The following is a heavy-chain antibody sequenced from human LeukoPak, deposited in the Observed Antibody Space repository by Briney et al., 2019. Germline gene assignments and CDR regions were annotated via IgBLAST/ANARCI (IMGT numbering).Heavy chain of an antibody. J-gene: IGHJ4*02. D-gene: IGHD2-15*01. CDR3: ARDSYCSGGSCYQQPDY. Sequence: PGGSLRLSCAASGFTFSSYSMNWVRQAPGKGLDWVSSIISSRSYIYYADSVKGRFTTSRDKAKNSLYLQMNSLRAEDTAVYYCARDSYCSGGSCYQQPDYWGQGTLVTVSS. CDR1: GFTFSSYS. CDR2: IISSRSYI. V-gene: IGHV3-21*01.